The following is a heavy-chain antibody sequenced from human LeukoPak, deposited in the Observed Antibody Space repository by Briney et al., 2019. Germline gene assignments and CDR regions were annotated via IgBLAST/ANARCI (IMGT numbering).Heavy chain of an antibody. CDR2: ISWNSGSI. CDR1: GFTFDDYA. J-gene: IGHJ5*02. V-gene: IGHV3-9*01. D-gene: IGHD6-13*01. Sequence: GRSLRLSCAASGFTFDDYAMHWVRQAPGKGLEWVSGISWNSGSIGYADSVKGRFTISRDNAENSLYLQMNSLRAEDTALYYCAKDIESSSWYGNWFDPWGQGTLVTVSS. CDR3: AKDIESSSWYGNWFDP.